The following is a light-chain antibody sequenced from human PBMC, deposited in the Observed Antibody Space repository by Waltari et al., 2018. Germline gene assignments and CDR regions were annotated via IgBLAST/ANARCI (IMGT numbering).Light chain of an antibody. CDR2: DVR. Sequence: QSGLTQPASVSGSPGQSITISCIGTSSSIGSYDYVSWYHQHPGKAPQLLIYDVRYRPSGGSHRFSGSKSGNAAFLTISGLQAEDEATYYCSSPTTRSTQVFGSGTKVTV. V-gene: IGLV2-14*01. J-gene: IGLJ1*01. CDR1: SSSIGSYDY. CDR3: SSPTTRSTQV.